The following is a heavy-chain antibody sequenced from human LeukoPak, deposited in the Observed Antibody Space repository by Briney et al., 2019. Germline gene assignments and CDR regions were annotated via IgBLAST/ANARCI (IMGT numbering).Heavy chain of an antibody. CDR1: GFTLSNSW. V-gene: IGHV3-13*04. D-gene: IGHD6-19*01. CDR3: ARAGYSSGWYDY. Sequence: GGSLRLSCAASGFTLSNSWMHWVRQATGKGLEWVSAIGTAGDTYYPGSVKGRFTISRENAKNSLYLQMNSLRAGDTAVYYCARAGYSSGWYDYWGQGTLVTVSS. J-gene: IGHJ4*02. CDR2: IGTAGDT.